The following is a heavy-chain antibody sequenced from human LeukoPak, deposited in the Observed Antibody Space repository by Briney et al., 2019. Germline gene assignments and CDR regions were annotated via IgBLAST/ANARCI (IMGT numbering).Heavy chain of an antibody. J-gene: IGHJ4*02. D-gene: IGHD1-26*01. CDR3: VTDRSGSYDY. CDR1: GASISSFY. Sequence: SETLSLTCTLSGASISSFYWSWIRQPAGKGLEWIGRIYTSGGTNYNPSLKSRVTMSIDTSKNQFSLKLYSVTAADTAVYYCVTDRSGSYDYWGQGILVTVS. V-gene: IGHV4-4*07. CDR2: IYTSGGT.